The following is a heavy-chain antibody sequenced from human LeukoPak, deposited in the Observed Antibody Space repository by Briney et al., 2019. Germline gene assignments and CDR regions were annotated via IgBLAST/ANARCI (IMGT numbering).Heavy chain of an antibody. D-gene: IGHD3-16*01. CDR2: INHSGST. CDR1: GGSFSGYY. CDR3: ARINYDYVWGSYPLYYFDY. V-gene: IGHV4-34*01. Sequence: PSETLSLTCAVYGGSFSGYYWSWIRHPPGKGLEWIGEINHSGSTNYNPSLKSRVTISVDTSKNQFSLKLSSVTAAATVVYYCARINYDYVWGSYPLYYFDYWGQGTLVTVSS. J-gene: IGHJ4*02.